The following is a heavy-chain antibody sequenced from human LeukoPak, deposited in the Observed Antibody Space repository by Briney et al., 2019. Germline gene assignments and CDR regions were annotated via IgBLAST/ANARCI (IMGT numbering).Heavy chain of an antibody. CDR3: AREARPLLPGWFDP. D-gene: IGHD2-15*01. CDR1: GGSISSYY. J-gene: IGHJ5*02. CDR2: IHYSGST. Sequence: SETLSLTCTVSGGSISSYYWSWIRQPPGKGLEWIGYIHYSGSTNYNPSLKSRVTISVDTSKNQFSLKLSSVTAADTAVYYCAREARPLLPGWFDPWGQGTLVTVSS. V-gene: IGHV4-59*01.